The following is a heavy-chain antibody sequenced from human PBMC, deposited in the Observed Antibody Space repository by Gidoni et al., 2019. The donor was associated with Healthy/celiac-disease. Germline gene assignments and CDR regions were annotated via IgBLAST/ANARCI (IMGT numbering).Heavy chain of an antibody. D-gene: IGHD2-2*01. J-gene: IGHJ4*02. CDR1: GFTFSGAA. CDR3: RLLGYCSSTSCYAVDGLVDY. V-gene: IGHV3-73*02. Sequence: EVQLVESGGGLVQPGGSLKRYCAASGFTFSGAALPWVRQASGNGLGWVGRIRRKANSYATAYAASVKGRFTISRDESKNTAYLQMNSLKTEDTAVYYCRLLGYCSSTSCYAVDGLVDYWGQGTLVTVSS. CDR2: IRRKANSYAT.